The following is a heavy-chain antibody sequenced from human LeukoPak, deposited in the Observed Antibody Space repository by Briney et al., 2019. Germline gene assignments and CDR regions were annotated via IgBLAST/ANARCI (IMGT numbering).Heavy chain of an antibody. J-gene: IGHJ4*02. V-gene: IGHV4-4*02. D-gene: IGHD3-10*01. CDR3: AVTSMVRGVIGRYFDY. CDR1: GGSISSSNW. Sequence: PSGTLSLTCAVSGGSISSSNWWSWVRQPPGKGLEWIGEIYHSGSTNYNPSLKSRVTISVDKSKNQFSLKLSSVTAADTAAYYCAVTSMVRGVIGRYFDYWGQGTLVTVSS. CDR2: IYHSGST.